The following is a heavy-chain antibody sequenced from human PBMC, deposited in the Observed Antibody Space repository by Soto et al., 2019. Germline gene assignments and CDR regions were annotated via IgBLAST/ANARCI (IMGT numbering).Heavy chain of an antibody. CDR2: ISYDGSNK. D-gene: IGHD3-16*01. CDR3: AREYEQAEPYNYYYYYGMDV. V-gene: IGHV3-30-3*01. Sequence: QPGGSLRLSCAASGFTFSSYAMHWVRQAPGKGLEWVAVISYDGSNKYYADSVKGRFTISRGNSKNTLYLQMNSLRAEDTAVYYCAREYEQAEPYNYYYYYGMDVWGQGTTVTVSS. J-gene: IGHJ6*02. CDR1: GFTFSSYA.